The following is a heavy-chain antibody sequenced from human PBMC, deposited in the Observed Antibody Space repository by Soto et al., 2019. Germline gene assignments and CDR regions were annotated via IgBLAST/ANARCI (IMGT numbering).Heavy chain of an antibody. J-gene: IGHJ6*02. V-gene: IGHV1-69*08. CDR2: IIPILGET. D-gene: IGHD3-16*01. Sequence: QVQLVQSGAEVKKPGSSVRVSCKASGTIFSSYTISWVRQAPGQGLEWMGRIIPILGETNSAQKFQGRATLTADKSTNTAYMELTSLRLEDTALYYCARGLGGRMDDWGQGTTVTVSS. CDR1: GTIFSSYT. CDR3: ARGLGGRMDD.